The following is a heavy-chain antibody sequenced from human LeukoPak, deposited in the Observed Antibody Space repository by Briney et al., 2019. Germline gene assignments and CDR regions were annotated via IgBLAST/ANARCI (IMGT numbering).Heavy chain of an antibody. V-gene: IGHV3-23*01. Sequence: GSLRLSCAASGFTFNNYALTWVRQTPGKGLECVSAISGDGVSPYYADSVRGRFTITRDNSKNTLYLQMNSLRVEDTAVYFCARDPAAFPYFFDCWGQGTLVTVSS. J-gene: IGHJ4*02. CDR2: ISGDGVSP. CDR3: ARDPAAFPYFFDC. D-gene: IGHD2-15*01. CDR1: GFTFNNYA.